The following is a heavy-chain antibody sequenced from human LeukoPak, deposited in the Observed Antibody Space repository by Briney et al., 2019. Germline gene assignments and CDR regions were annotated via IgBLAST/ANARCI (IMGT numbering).Heavy chain of an antibody. CDR3: ARWGYDSSGYKNDAFDI. D-gene: IGHD3-22*01. Sequence: GGSLRLSCAASGFIFSDYYMSWIRQAPGKGLEWVSYISTGGSTIYYVDSVRGRFTVSRDNAKNSLFLQMNSLRAEDTAVYYCARWGYDSSGYKNDAFDIWGQGTMVTVSS. CDR1: GFIFSDYY. J-gene: IGHJ3*02. CDR2: ISTGGSTI. V-gene: IGHV3-11*04.